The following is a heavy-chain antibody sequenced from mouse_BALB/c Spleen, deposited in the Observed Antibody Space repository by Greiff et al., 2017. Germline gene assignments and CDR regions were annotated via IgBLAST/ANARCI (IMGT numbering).Heavy chain of an antibody. Sequence: QLKESGAELVKPGASVKLSCTASGFNIKDTYMHWVKQRPEQGLEWIGRIDPANGNTKYDPKFQGKATITADTSSNTAYLQLSSLTSEDTAVYYCARSTTGAMDYWGQGTSVTVSS. CDR1: GFNIKDTY. CDR3: ARSTTGAMDY. CDR2: IDPANGNT. D-gene: IGHD2-1*01. J-gene: IGHJ4*01. V-gene: IGHV14-3*02.